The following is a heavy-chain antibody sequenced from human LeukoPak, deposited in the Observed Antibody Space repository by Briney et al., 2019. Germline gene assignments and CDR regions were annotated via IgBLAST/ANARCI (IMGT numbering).Heavy chain of an antibody. CDR2: IYTSGST. D-gene: IGHD3-22*01. Sequence: SQTLSLTCTVSGGSISSGSYYWSWIRQPAGKGLEWIGRIYTSGSTNYNPSLKSRVTISVDTSKNQFSLKLSSVTAADTAVYYCARQPPRPIPTYYYDSSWGQGTLVTVSS. V-gene: IGHV4-61*02. CDR3: ARQPPRPIPTYYYDSS. J-gene: IGHJ4*02. CDR1: GGSISSGSYY.